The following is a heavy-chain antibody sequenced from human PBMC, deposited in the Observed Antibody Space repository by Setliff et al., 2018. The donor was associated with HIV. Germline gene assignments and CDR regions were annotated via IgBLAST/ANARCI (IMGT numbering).Heavy chain of an antibody. CDR2: INIRSGNT. CDR3: ARDRRITIFGVVSVVPSKRTKTRSAFDY. Sequence: ASVKVSCKASGYSFTTSGVSWVRQAPGQGLEWMGWINIRSGNTNYAQKFQGRVSMTTTDTSTTTAYMELRSLRSDDTAVYYCARDRRITIFGVVSVVPSKRTKTRSAFDYWGQGTLVTVS. CDR1: GYSFTTSG. D-gene: IGHD3-3*01. J-gene: IGHJ4*02. V-gene: IGHV1-18*01.